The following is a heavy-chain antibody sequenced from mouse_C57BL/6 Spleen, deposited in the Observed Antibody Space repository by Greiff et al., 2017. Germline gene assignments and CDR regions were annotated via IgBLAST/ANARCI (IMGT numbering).Heavy chain of an antibody. J-gene: IGHJ2*01. D-gene: IGHD1-1*01. CDR2: ISDGGSYT. V-gene: IGHV5-4*01. CDR1: GFTFSSYA. CDR3: ARDYYGNYFDY. Sequence: EVNVVESGGGLVKPGGSLKLSCAASGFTFSSYAMSWVRQTPEKRLEWVATISDGGSYTYYPDNVKGRFTISRDNAKNNLYLQMSHLKSEDTAMYYCARDYYGNYFDYWGQGTTLTVSS.